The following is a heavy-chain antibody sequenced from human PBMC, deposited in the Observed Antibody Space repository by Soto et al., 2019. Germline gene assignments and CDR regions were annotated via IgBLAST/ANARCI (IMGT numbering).Heavy chain of an antibody. J-gene: IGHJ4*02. CDR3: AREGYGIDY. CDR2: ISSDGSST. D-gene: IGHD5-12*01. V-gene: IGHV3-74*01. CDR1: GFTFSSYW. Sequence: LRLSCAASGFTFSSYWMHWVRQAPGKGLVWVSRISSDGSSTSYADSVKGRFPISRDNAKNTLYLQMNSLRVEDKAVYYCAREGYGIDYWGQGTQVTVYS.